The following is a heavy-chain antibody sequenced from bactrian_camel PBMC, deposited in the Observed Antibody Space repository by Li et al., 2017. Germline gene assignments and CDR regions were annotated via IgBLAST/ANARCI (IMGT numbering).Heavy chain of an antibody. CDR3: AKNIRTPAG. CDR2: IDAAGGST. J-gene: IGHJ4*01. D-gene: IGHD1*01. CDR1: GFSFSSYA. Sequence: QVQLVESGGDSVQPGGSLRLSCAASGFSFSSYAMTWVRQAPGKGLEWVSAIDAAGGSTYYADSVKGRFTISRDNAKNTLYLQLNSLKTEDTAMYYCAKNIRTPAGWGQGTQVTVS. V-gene: IGHV3S1*01.